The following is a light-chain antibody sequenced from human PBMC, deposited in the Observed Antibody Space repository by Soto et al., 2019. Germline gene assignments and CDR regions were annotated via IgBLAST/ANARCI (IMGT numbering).Light chain of an antibody. CDR2: KAY. Sequence: DIQMTQSPSTLSASVGDRVTITCRASQSISSWLSWYQQKPGKAPKLLIYKAYSLESGVRSRFSGSGYGTEFTLTISSLQPDDFATYYCQQYNSYSRTFGQGTKVEIK. CDR1: QSISSW. CDR3: QQYNSYSRT. V-gene: IGKV1-5*03. J-gene: IGKJ1*01.